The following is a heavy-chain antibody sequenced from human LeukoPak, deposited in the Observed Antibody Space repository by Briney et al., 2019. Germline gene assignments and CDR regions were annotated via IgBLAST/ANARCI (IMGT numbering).Heavy chain of an antibody. V-gene: IGHV3-9*03. Sequence: GRSLRLSCAASGFTFYDYAMHWVRHAPGKGREGVSGVSWNRGSIDYADSVKGRFTISRDNAKNSLYLQMNSLRAEDMALYYCATSLQLWYHFDYWGQGTLVTVSS. CDR2: VSWNRGSI. CDR3: ATSLQLWYHFDY. CDR1: GFTFYDYA. D-gene: IGHD5-18*01. J-gene: IGHJ4*02.